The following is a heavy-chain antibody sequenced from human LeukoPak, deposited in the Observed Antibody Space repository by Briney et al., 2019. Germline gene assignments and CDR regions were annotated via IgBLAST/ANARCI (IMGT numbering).Heavy chain of an antibody. CDR2: IYHSGST. CDR1: GGSISSGGYY. CDR3: ARAALTEITIFGVVLDAFDI. D-gene: IGHD3-3*01. J-gene: IGHJ3*02. Sequence: PSETLSLTCTVSGGSISSGGYYWSWIRQPPGKGLEWIGYIYHSGSTYYNPSLKSRVTISVDRSKNQFSLKLSSVTAADTAVYYCARAALTEITIFGVVLDAFDIWGQGTMVTVSS. V-gene: IGHV4-30-2*01.